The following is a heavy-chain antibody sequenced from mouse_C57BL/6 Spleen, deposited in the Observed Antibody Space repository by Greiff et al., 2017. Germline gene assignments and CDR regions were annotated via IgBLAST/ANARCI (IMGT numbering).Heavy chain of an antibody. CDR1: GYTFTSYW. V-gene: IGHV1-69*01. J-gene: IGHJ2*01. D-gene: IGHD2-1*01. CDR3: ASYGNYLDY. Sequence: QVQLQQPGAELVMPGASVKLSCKASGYTFTSYWMHWVKQRPGQGLEWIGEIDPSDSYTNYNQKFKGKSTLIVDKSSSTAYMQLSSLTSEDSAVYYCASYGNYLDYWGQGTTLTVSS. CDR2: IDPSDSYT.